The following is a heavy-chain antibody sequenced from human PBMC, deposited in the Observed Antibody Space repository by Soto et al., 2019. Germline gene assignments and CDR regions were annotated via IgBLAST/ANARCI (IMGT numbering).Heavy chain of an antibody. CDR3: ARGGLRYKQLVRLDY. D-gene: IGHD6-13*01. CDR1: GGTFSSYT. V-gene: IGHV1-69*02. CDR2: IIPILGIA. J-gene: IGHJ4*02. Sequence: ASVKVSCKASGGTFSSYTISWVRQAPGQGLEWMGRIIPILGIANYAQKFQGRVTITADKSTSTAYMELSSLRSEDTAVYYCARGGLRYKQLVRLDYWGQGTLVTVSS.